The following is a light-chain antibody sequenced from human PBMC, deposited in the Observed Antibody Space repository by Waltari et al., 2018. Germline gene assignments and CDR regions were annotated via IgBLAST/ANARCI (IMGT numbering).Light chain of an antibody. CDR3: QQYDNSPLT. CDR1: QNVGTNL. CDR2: GSS. V-gene: IGKV3-20*01. Sequence: ASQNVGTNLSAYYQNKPYPATTLVNYGSSSSTAGMPEWFSGSGSATDSSLTISILEPEDFAVYYCQQYDNSPLTFGGGTKVEIK. J-gene: IGKJ4*01.